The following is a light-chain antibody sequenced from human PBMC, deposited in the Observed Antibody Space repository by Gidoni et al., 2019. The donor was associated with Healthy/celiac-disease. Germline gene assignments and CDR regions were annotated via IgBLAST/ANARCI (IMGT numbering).Light chain of an antibody. J-gene: IGKJ3*01. Sequence: EIVFTQSPATLSLSPGERATLSCRASQSVSSYLAWYQQKPGQAPSLLIYDASNRATGIPARFSGSGSGTDFTLTISSLEPEDFAVYYCQQRSNWPPVFXPXTKVDIK. V-gene: IGKV3-11*01. CDR2: DAS. CDR3: QQRSNWPPV. CDR1: QSVSSY.